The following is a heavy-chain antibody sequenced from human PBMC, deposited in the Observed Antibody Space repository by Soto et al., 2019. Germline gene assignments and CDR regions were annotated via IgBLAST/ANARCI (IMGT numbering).Heavy chain of an antibody. J-gene: IGHJ4*02. Sequence: GGPLRLSCGASGFTLTNFAMHWARQAPGRGRWWFAVISKDGIKPDFADSVKDRFTIYRENSKNTVYLQMNSPAREDTALYYCTRDAYSYKYFSDYWGLGTLVTVSS. V-gene: IGHV3-30*03. CDR2: ISKDGIKP. D-gene: IGHD5-18*01. CDR3: TRDAYSYKYFSDY. CDR1: GFTLTNFA.